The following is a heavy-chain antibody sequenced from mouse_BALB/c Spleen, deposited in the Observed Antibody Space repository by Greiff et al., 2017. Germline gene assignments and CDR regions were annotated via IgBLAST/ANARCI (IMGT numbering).Heavy chain of an antibody. CDR1: GYTFTSYT. Sequence: VQLQESAAELARPGASVKMSCKASGYTFTSYTMHWVKQRSGQGLEWIGYINPSSGYTEYNQKFKDKTTLTADKSSSTAYMQLSSLTSEDSAVCYCARGTGAYWGQGTLVTVSA. V-gene: IGHV1-4*02. CDR3: ARGTGAY. CDR2: INPSSGYT. J-gene: IGHJ3*01. D-gene: IGHD3-3*01.